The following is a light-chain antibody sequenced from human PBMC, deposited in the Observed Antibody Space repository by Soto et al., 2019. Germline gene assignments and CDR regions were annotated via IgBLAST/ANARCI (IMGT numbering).Light chain of an antibody. CDR1: QSVSNF. J-gene: IGKJ1*01. CDR3: HQRNKWRT. Sequence: DIVLTQSPATLSLSPGERATLSCRASQSVSNFLAWYQQKPGQAPRLLIYDASNRATGIPARFSGSGFGTDFTLTISSLEPEDFAVYYCHQRNKWRTFGQGTKVAIK. V-gene: IGKV3-11*01. CDR2: DAS.